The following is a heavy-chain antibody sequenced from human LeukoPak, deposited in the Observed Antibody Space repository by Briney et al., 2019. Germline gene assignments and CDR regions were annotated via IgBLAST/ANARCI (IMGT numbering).Heavy chain of an antibody. CDR2: ISGSGGST. J-gene: IGHJ4*02. D-gene: IGHD3-22*01. Sequence: GGSLRLSCAASGFTFSSYAMSWVRQAPGKGLEGVSAISGSGGSTYYADSVKGRFTISRDNSKNTLYLQMNSLRAEDTAVYYCAKVGYYDSSGYSSPYYFDYWGQGTLVTVSS. CDR1: GFTFSSYA. CDR3: AKVGYYDSSGYSSPYYFDY. V-gene: IGHV3-23*01.